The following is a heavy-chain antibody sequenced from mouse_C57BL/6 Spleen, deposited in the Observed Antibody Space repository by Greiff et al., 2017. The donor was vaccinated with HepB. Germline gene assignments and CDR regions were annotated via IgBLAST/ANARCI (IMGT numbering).Heavy chain of an antibody. Sequence: VQLQQSGPELVKPGASVKISCKASGYTFTDYYMNWVKQSHGKSLEWIGDINPNNGGTSYNQKFKGKATLTVDKSSSTAYMELRSLTSEDSAVYYCARSRGYDYDFDYWGQGTSLTVSS. D-gene: IGHD2-4*01. V-gene: IGHV1-26*01. CDR1: GYTFTDYY. J-gene: IGHJ2*02. CDR2: INPNNGGT. CDR3: ARSRGYDYDFDY.